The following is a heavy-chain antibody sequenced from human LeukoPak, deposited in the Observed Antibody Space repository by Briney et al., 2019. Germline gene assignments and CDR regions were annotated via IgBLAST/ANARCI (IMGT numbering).Heavy chain of an antibody. D-gene: IGHD2-15*01. V-gene: IGHV1-46*04. CDR1: GYTFTSYG. Sequence: GASVKVSCKASGYTFTSYGISWVRQAPGQGLEWMGIINPSVGSTSCAQKLQGRVTMTRDTSTSTVYMELSSLRTEDTAVYYCARVPLGSFGIDYWGQGTLVTVSS. J-gene: IGHJ4*02. CDR3: ARVPLGSFGIDY. CDR2: INPSVGST.